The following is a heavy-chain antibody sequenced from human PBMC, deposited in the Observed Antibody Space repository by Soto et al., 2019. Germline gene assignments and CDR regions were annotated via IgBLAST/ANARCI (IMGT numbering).Heavy chain of an antibody. CDR3: ARDHRGSGYDLYYYYGMDV. V-gene: IGHV4-61*01. CDR1: GGSVSSGNYY. CDR2: IYYSGST. Sequence: QVQLQESGPGLVKPSETLSLTCTVSGGSVSSGNYYWSWIRQPPGKGLEWIGYIYYSGSTNYNPSLQSRVTISVDTSKNQFSLKLTSVTAADTAVYYCARDHRGSGYDLYYYYGMDVWGQGTTVTVSS. J-gene: IGHJ6*02. D-gene: IGHD5-12*01.